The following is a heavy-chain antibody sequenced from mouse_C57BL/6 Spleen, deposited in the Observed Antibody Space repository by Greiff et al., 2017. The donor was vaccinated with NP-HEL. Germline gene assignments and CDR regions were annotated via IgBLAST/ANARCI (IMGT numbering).Heavy chain of an antibody. CDR1: GFSLNSYG. D-gene: IGHD2-12*01. CDR2: IWSGGST. J-gene: IGHJ3*01. V-gene: IGHV2-2*01. Sequence: VQGVESGPGLVQSSQSLSITCTVSGFSLNSYGVHWVRQSPGKGLEWLGVIWSGGSTDYNAAFISRLSISKDNSKSQVFFKMNSLQGDDTAIYYCARTYSAWFAYWGQGTLVTVSA. CDR3: ARTYSAWFAY.